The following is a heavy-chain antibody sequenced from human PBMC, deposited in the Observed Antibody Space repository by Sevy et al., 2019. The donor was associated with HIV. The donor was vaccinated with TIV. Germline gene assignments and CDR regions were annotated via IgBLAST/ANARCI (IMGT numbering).Heavy chain of an antibody. CDR2: IWYDGSNK. V-gene: IGHV3-33*01. D-gene: IGHD3-10*01. J-gene: IGHJ6*02. CDR1: GFTFSSYG. CDR3: ARDHRVGSGSYYSLYYYYGMDV. Sequence: GGSLRLSCAASGFTFSSYGMHWVRQAPGKGLEWVAVIWYDGSNKYYADSLKGRFTISRDNSKNTLYVQMNSLRAEDTAVYYCARDHRVGSGSYYSLYYYYGMDVWGQGTTVTVSS.